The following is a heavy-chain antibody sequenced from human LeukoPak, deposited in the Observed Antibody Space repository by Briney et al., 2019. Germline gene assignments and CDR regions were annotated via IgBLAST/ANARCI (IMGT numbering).Heavy chain of an antibody. V-gene: IGHV1-2*02. CDR3: ARDPYDSSGYYYRFDY. Sequence: GASVKVSCKASGYTFTGYYMHWARQAPGQGLEWMGWINPNSGGTNYAQKFQGRVTMTRDTSISTAYMELSRLRSDDTAVYYCARDPYDSSGYYYRFDYWGQGTLVTVSS. CDR2: INPNSGGT. J-gene: IGHJ4*02. D-gene: IGHD3-22*01. CDR1: GYTFTGYY.